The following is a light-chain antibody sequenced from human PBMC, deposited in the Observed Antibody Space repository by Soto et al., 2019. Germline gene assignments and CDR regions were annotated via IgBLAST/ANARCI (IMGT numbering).Light chain of an antibody. CDR3: QQCHNRPLT. CDR1: QSISTE. V-gene: IGKV3-15*01. J-gene: IGKJ2*01. Sequence: EIAMTQSPATLSVSPGERATLSCRASQSISTELAWYQQIPGQPPRLLIYSASTRATGVPARFTGSGSGSEFTFTISGLQSEDFAIYYCQQCHNRPLTFGQGTRLEI. CDR2: SAS.